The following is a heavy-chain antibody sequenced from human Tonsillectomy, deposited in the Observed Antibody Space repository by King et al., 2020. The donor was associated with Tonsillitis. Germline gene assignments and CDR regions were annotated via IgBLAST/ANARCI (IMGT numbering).Heavy chain of an antibody. D-gene: IGHD2-8*01. Sequence: VQLVESGGGLGQPGGSLRVSCAASGFTFSRYWMSWVRQTPGKGLEWVVNIKQDGSEKNYVDSVKGRVTISRDKAKPTLYLQMNSLRAEDTAVYYCARDGDIVLMVYLDYWGQGTLVTVSS. V-gene: IGHV3-7*01. J-gene: IGHJ4*02. CDR2: IKQDGSEK. CDR3: ARDGDIVLMVYLDY. CDR1: GFTFSRYW.